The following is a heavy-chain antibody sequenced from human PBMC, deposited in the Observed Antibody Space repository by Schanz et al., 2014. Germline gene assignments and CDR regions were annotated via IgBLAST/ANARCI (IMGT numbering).Heavy chain of an antibody. J-gene: IGHJ5*02. Sequence: EVQLAESGGGLARPGGPLGLSCAASGFTFSGFWMTWVRQAPGKGLEWVANIKKDGSEKYYVDSVKGRFTISRDNAKNSLFLQMNSLRPEDTAVYYCARGRVLESWGQGTLVTVSS. CDR3: ARGRVLES. V-gene: IGHV3-7*01. D-gene: IGHD1-1*01. CDR2: IKKDGSEK. CDR1: GFTFSGFW.